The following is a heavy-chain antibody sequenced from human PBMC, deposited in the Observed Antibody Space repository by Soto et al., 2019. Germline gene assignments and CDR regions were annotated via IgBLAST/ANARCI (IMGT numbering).Heavy chain of an antibody. CDR2: IIPIFGTA. CDR3: ARVPHPEKAAAGTGWG. CDR1: GGTFSSYA. J-gene: IGHJ4*02. V-gene: IGHV1-69*12. Sequence: QVQLVQSGAEVKKPGSSVKVSCKASGGTFSSYAISWVRQAPGQGLEWMGGIIPIFGTANYAQKFQGRVTITADESTSTAYMELSSLRSEDTAVYYCARVPHPEKAAAGTGWGWGQGTLVTVSS. D-gene: IGHD6-13*01.